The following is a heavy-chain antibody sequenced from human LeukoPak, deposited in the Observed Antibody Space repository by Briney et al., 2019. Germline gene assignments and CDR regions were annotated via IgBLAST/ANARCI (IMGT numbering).Heavy chain of an antibody. Sequence: GGSLRLSCAASGFSFSNAWMSWVRQAPGKGLEWVANIKQDGSEKYYVDSVKGRFTISRDNAKNSLYLQMNSLRAEDTAVYYCARDLMGIAYRGAFYYWGQGTLVTVSS. CDR1: GFSFSNAW. CDR2: IKQDGSEK. D-gene: IGHD6-13*01. CDR3: ARDLMGIAYRGAFYY. J-gene: IGHJ4*02. V-gene: IGHV3-7*03.